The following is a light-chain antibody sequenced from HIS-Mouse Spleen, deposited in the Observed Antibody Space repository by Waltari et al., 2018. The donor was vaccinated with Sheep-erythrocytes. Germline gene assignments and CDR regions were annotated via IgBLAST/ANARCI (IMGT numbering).Light chain of an antibody. CDR3: MQGT. J-gene: IGKJ2*01. Sequence: DVVMTQSPLSLPVTLGQPASISCRSSQSLVHSDGNTYLNWFQQRPGQSPRRLIYKVSNRDAGVPDRVRGSGSGTDFTLKISRVEAEDVGVYYCMQGTFGQGTKLEIK. CDR1: QSLVHSDGNTY. V-gene: IGKV2-30*02. CDR2: KVS.